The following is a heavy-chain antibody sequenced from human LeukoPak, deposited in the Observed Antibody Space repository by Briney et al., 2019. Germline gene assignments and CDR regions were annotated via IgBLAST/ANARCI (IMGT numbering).Heavy chain of an antibody. CDR2: ISRSSSTI. CDR3: ARGGGYCSSTSCYESYGLDV. Sequence: GGSLRLSCAASGFTFSSYSMSWVRQAPGKGLEWVSYISRSSSTIYYADSVKGRFTISRDNAKNSLYLQMNSLRAEDTAVYYCARGGGYCSSTSCYESYGLDVWGQGTTVTVSS. J-gene: IGHJ6*02. V-gene: IGHV3-48*04. D-gene: IGHD2-2*01. CDR1: GFTFSSYS.